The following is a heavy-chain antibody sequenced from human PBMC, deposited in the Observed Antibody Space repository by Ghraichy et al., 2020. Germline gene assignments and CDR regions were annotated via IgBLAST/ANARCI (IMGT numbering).Heavy chain of an antibody. CDR2: ISGSGGGT. D-gene: IGHD1-26*01. CDR1: GFTFSSYA. Sequence: GGSLRLSCAASGFTFSSYAMSWVRQAPGKGLEWVSDISGSGGGTYYADSVKGRFTISRDNSKNTLYLQMNSLRAEDTAVYYCAQAARRGWELPIHEVDYWCQETLVTVSS. J-gene: IGHJ4*02. V-gene: IGHV3-23*01. CDR3: AQAARRGWELPIHEVDY.